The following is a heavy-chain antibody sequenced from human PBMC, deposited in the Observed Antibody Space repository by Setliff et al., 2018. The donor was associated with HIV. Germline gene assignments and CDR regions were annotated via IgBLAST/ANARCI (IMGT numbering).Heavy chain of an antibody. D-gene: IGHD4-4*01. Sequence: ASVKVSCKASGYTFTTYGVNWVRQAPGQGLEWMGWINSYNGNTKFAQKFQGRVTMTTDTSTTTAFMELRSLTSDDTAVYFCAREPPSSNPTLQYAFDLWGQGTMVTVS. J-gene: IGHJ3*01. CDR3: AREPPSSNPTLQYAFDL. CDR1: GYTFTTYG. V-gene: IGHV1-18*04. CDR2: INSYNGNT.